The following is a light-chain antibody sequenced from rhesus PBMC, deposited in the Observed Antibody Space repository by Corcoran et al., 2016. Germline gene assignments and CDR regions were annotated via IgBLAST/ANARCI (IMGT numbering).Light chain of an antibody. Sequence: EIVMTQSPATLPLSPGERSTLSCRASQSVSSYLAWYQQKPGQAPRLISYGASTRAPGIPDRFRDSGYGTDFTLTLSSLEPEDFAVYSFHVTSNLWTFGQGTKVEIK. CDR2: GAS. V-gene: IGKV3-31*02. CDR3: HVTSNLWT. CDR1: QSVSSY. J-gene: IGKJ1*01.